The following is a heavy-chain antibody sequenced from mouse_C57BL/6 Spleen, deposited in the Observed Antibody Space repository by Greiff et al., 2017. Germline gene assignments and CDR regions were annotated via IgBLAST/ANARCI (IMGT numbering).Heavy chain of an antibody. CDR1: GYTFTSYW. CDR3: ARVTTVVATRYFDV. J-gene: IGHJ1*03. D-gene: IGHD1-1*01. V-gene: IGHV1-53*01. CDR2: INPSNGGT. Sequence: QVQLKQSGTELVKPGASVKLSCKASGYTFTSYWMHWVKQRPGQGLEWIGNINPSNGGTNYNEKFKSKATLTVDKSSSTAYMQLSSLTSEDSAVYYCARVTTVVATRYFDVWGTGTTVTVSS.